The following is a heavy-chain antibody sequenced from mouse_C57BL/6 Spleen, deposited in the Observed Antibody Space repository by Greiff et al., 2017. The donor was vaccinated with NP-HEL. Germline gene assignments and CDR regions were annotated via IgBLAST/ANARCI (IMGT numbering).Heavy chain of an antibody. V-gene: IGHV1-54*01. D-gene: IGHD3-1*01. J-gene: IGHJ4*01. Sequence: QVQLKESGAELVRPGTSVKVSCKASGYAFTNYLIEWVKQRPGQGLEWIGVINPGSGGTNYNEKFKGKATLTADKSSSTAYMQLSSLTSEDSAVYFCARSGGYYAMGYWGQGTSVTVSS. CDR2: INPGSGGT. CDR1: GYAFTNYL. CDR3: ARSGGYYAMGY.